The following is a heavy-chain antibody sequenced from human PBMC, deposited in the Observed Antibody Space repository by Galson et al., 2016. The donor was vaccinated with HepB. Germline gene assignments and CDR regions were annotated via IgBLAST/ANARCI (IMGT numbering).Heavy chain of an antibody. D-gene: IGHD3-16*02. CDR2: IGGSGDNT. J-gene: IGHJ4*02. CDR3: AKDLLSDYVWGSYRFQD. Sequence: LRLSCALSGFSFSTYAMSWVRQAPGKGLVWVSTIGGSGDNTYYADSVKGRFTISRDNSMNTLYLQMNSLRAEDTAVYYCAKDLLSDYVWGSYRFQDWGQGAPVTVSS. CDR1: GFSFSTYA. V-gene: IGHV3-23*01.